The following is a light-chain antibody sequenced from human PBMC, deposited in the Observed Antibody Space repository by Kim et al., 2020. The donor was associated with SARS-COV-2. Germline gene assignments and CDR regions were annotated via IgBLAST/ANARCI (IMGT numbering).Light chain of an antibody. Sequence: SLSPGERATLSCRARQSVSSYIAWYQQKPGQAPRLLIYDASNRATGIPARFSGSGSGTDFTLTISSLEPEDFAVYYCQQRSNWRRTFGQGTKLEI. CDR1: QSVSSY. CDR2: DAS. J-gene: IGKJ2*01. V-gene: IGKV3-11*01. CDR3: QQRSNWRRT.